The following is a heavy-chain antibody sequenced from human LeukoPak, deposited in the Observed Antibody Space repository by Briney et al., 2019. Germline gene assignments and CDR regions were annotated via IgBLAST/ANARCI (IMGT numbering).Heavy chain of an antibody. J-gene: IGHJ6*03. CDR1: GVSISSSRNY. Sequence: SETLPLTCTVSGVSISSSRNYWGWIRQPPGKGLEWIGGIYSSGSTYYNQSLKNLDTISVDTAKNQDALRLRSVTAADTAVYYCARLPYYYYYLDFWGKGTTVTVCS. V-gene: IGHV4-39*01. CDR3: ARLPYYYYYLDF. CDR2: IYSSGST.